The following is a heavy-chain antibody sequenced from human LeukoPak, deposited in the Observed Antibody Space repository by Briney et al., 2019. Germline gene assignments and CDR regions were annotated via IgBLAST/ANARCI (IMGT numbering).Heavy chain of an antibody. CDR2: FDPEDGET. Sequence: ASVKVSCKASGYTFTGYYMHWVRQAPGKGLEWMGGFDPEDGETIYAQKFQGRVTMTEDTSTDTAYMELSSLRSEDTAVYYCATGYSGYDWNWFDPWGQGTLVTVSS. V-gene: IGHV1-24*01. J-gene: IGHJ5*02. CDR3: ATGYSGYDWNWFDP. D-gene: IGHD5-12*01. CDR1: GYTFTGYY.